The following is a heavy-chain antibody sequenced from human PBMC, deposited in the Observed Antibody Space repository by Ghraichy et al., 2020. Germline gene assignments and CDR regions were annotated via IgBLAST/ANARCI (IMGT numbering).Heavy chain of an antibody. CDR2: INHSGST. D-gene: IGHD6-6*01. CDR3: ARRRIAADVDY. V-gene: IGHV4-34*01. CDR1: GGSFSGYY. Sequence: SETLSLTCAVYGGSFSGYYWSWIRQPPGKGLEWIGEINHSGSTNYNPSLKSRVTISVDTSKNQFSLKLSSVTAADTAVYYCARRRIAADVDYWGQGTLVTVSS. J-gene: IGHJ4*02.